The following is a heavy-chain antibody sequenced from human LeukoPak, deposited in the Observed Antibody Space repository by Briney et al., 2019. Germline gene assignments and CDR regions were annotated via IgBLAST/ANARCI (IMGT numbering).Heavy chain of an antibody. D-gene: IGHD6-13*01. J-gene: IGHJ4*02. CDR2: IYTSGST. V-gene: IGHV4-61*02. CDR3: ARSWFSTGPADY. CDR1: GGSISSGSYY. Sequence: SETLSLTCTVSGGSISSGSYYWNWIRQPAGKGLEWIGRIYTSGSTNYNPSLKSRVTISVDTSKNQFSLKLTSVTAADTAVYYCARSWFSTGPADYWGQGTLVTVSS.